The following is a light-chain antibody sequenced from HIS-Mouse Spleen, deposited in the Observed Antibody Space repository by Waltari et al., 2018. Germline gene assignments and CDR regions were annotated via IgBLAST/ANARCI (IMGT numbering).Light chain of an antibody. Sequence: SYELTQPPSVSVSPVQTARITCSGDALPKKYAYWYQQKSGKAPVLVIYEDSKRPSGIPERFSGSISGTMATLTISGAQVEDEADYYCYSTDSSGNHRVFGGGTKLTVL. V-gene: IGLV3-10*01. J-gene: IGLJ2*01. CDR3: YSTDSSGNHRV. CDR2: EDS. CDR1: ALPKKY.